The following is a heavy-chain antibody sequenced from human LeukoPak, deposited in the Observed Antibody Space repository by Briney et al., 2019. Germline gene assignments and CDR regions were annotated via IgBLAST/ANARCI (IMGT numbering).Heavy chain of an antibody. CDR1: GGSISSGSYY. Sequence: PSETLSLTCTVSGGSISSGSYYWGWIRQPPGKGLEWIGSIYYSGSTYYNPSLKSRVTISVDTSKNQFSLKLSSVTAADTAVCYCARHRYYYDSSGYHGYFDYWGQGTLVTVSS. CDR2: IYYSGST. D-gene: IGHD3-22*01. J-gene: IGHJ4*02. V-gene: IGHV4-39*01. CDR3: ARHRYYYDSSGYHGYFDY.